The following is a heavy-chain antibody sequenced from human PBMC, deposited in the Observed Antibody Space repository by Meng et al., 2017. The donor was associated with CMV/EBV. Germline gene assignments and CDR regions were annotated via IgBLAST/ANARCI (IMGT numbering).Heavy chain of an antibody. V-gene: IGHV1-69*02. CDR3: ASNTAEAPGYYDILTGGLGVLDV. J-gene: IGHJ6*02. Sequence: SVKVSCKASGGTFSSYTISWVRQAPGQGLEWMGRIIPILGIANYAKKFQGRVTITADKSTSTAYMELSSLRSEDTAVYYCASNTAEAPGYYDILTGGLGVLDVWGQGTTVTVSS. CDR1: GGTFSSYT. D-gene: IGHD3-9*01. CDR2: IIPILGIA.